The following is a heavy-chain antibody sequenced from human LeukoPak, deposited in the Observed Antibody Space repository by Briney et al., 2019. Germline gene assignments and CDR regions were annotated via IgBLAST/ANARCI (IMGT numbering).Heavy chain of an antibody. CDR2: ISSSSSYI. D-gene: IGHD1-26*01. J-gene: IGHJ4*02. CDR3: ARDRELLDY. CDR1: GFTFSSYS. Sequence: GGSLRLSCAASGFTFSSYSMNWVRQAPRKGLEWVSSISSSSSYIYYADSVKGRFTISRDNAKNSLYLQMNGLRAEDTAVYYCARDRELLDYWGQGTLVTVSS. V-gene: IGHV3-21*01.